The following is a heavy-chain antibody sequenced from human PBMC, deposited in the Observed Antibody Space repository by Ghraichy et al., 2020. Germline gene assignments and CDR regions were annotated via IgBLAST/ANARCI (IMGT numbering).Heavy chain of an antibody. V-gene: IGHV3-74*01. CDR2: INSDGSST. CDR3: ARARWLREPLDY. Sequence: LSLTCAASGFTFSSYWMHWVRQAPGKGLVWVSRINSDGSSTSYADSVKGRFTISRDNAKNTLYLQMNSLRAEDTAVYYCARARWLREPLDYWGQGTLVTVSS. CDR1: GFTFSSYW. D-gene: IGHD5-12*01. J-gene: IGHJ4*02.